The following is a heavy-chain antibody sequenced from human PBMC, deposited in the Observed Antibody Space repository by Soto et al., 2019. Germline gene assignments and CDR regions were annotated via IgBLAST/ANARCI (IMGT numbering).Heavy chain of an antibody. J-gene: IGHJ4*02. Sequence: SGPTLVNPTQTLTLTCTFSGFSFNRSGMSVGWIRQPPGKGLEWLALIYWDGDKRYSPSLKTRLAITRDTSKNQVLLTMTNMDPVDTATYYCAHRPYGYKYYFDYWGQGTLVSVSS. CDR1: GFSFNRSGMS. V-gene: IGHV2-5*02. CDR3: AHRPYGYKYYFDY. D-gene: IGHD5-12*01. CDR2: IYWDGDK.